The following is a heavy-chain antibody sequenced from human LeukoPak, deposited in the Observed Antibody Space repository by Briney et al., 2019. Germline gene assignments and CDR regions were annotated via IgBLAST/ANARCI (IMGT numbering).Heavy chain of an antibody. V-gene: IGHV3-23*01. CDR2: MTGNGDST. J-gene: IGHJ4*02. Sequence: PGGSLRLSCEASGFRFSTYAMNWVRQAPGKGLEWVAAMTGNGDSTYFAESVRGRFTISRDSSKNTLYLQMNSLRADDTALYYCAKDDKGSTGLISFWGQGTLVTVSS. CDR3: AKDDKGSTGLISF. D-gene: IGHD2-2*01. CDR1: GFRFSTYA.